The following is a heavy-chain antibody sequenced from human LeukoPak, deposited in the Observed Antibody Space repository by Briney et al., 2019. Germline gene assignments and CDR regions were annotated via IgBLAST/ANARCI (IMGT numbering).Heavy chain of an antibody. CDR3: ATMPHALRYFDYPFDY. Sequence: GGSLRLSCAASGFTFSSYAMSWVRQAPGKGLEWVSAISGSGGSTYYADSVKGRFTISRDNSKNTLYLQMNSLRAEDTAVYHCATMPHALRYFDYPFDYWGQGTLVTVSS. D-gene: IGHD3-9*01. CDR1: GFTFSSYA. CDR2: ISGSGGST. J-gene: IGHJ4*02. V-gene: IGHV3-23*01.